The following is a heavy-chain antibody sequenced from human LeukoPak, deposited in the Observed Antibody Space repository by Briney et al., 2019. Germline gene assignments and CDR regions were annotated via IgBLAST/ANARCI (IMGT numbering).Heavy chain of an antibody. CDR2: INHNGNVN. CDR3: ARGGGLDV. Sequence: LEWVASINHNGNVNYYVYSVKGRFTISRDNAKNSLYLQMSNLRAEDTAVYFCARGGGLDVWGQGATVTVSS. J-gene: IGHJ6*02. V-gene: IGHV3-7*04.